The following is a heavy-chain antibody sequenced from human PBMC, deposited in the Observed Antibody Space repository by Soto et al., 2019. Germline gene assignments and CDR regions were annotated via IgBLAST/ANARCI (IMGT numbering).Heavy chain of an antibody. CDR3: ARDRYSGRRDAFDI. Sequence: PSATLSLSCTVSGGSISSYYGSWIRQPPGKGLEWIGYIYYSGSTNYNPSLKSRVTISVDTSKNQFSLKLRSDDTAVYYCARDRYSGRRDAFDIWGHGTMVTVSS. CDR1: GGSISSYY. D-gene: IGHD1-26*01. V-gene: IGHV4-59*01. CDR2: IYYSGST. J-gene: IGHJ3*02.